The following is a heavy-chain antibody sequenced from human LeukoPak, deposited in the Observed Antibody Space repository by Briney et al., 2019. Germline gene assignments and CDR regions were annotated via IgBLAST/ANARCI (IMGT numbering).Heavy chain of an antibody. CDR1: GFTFRNYV. Sequence: GGSPRLSCAASGFTFRNYVIRWGRQARGKGLEWVAVTSSDLNVKLYADSVKGRFTISRDNSRSTLYLQMNSLRPEDTAIYYCTREGYYGSGSPPSLYFDYWGQGTLGTVSS. V-gene: IGHV3-30-3*01. D-gene: IGHD3-10*01. CDR3: TREGYYGSGSPPSLYFDY. CDR2: TSSDLNVK. J-gene: IGHJ4*02.